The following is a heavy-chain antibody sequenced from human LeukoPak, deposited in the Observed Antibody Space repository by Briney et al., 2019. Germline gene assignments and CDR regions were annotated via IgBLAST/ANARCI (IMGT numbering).Heavy chain of an antibody. J-gene: IGHJ6*02. CDR3: ARDSFGGSGSYPHPYYYYYGMDV. CDR2: ISSSSSYI. CDR1: GFTFSSYS. Sequence: GGSLRLSCAASGFTFSSYSMNWVRQAPGKGLEWVSSISSSSSYIYYADSVKGRFTISRDNAENSLYLQVNSLRAEDTAVYYCARDSFGGSGSYPHPYYYYYGMDVWGQGTTVTVSS. V-gene: IGHV3-21*01. D-gene: IGHD3-10*01.